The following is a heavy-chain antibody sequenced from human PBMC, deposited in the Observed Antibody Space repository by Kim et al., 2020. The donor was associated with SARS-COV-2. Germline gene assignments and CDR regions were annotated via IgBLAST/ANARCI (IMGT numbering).Heavy chain of an antibody. CDR1: GGSFSGYY. CDR2: INHSGST. CDR3: ARGNPYGSGRHNRYGMDV. V-gene: IGHV4-34*01. Sequence: SETLSLTCAVYGGSFSGYYWSWIRQPPGNGLEWIGEINHSGSTNYNPSLKSRVTISVDTSKNQFSLKLSSVTAADTAVYYCARGNPYGSGRHNRYGMDVWGQGTTVTVSS. D-gene: IGHD3-10*01. J-gene: IGHJ6*02.